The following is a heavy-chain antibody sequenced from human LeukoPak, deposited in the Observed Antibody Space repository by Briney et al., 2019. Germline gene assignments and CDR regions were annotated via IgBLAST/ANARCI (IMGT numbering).Heavy chain of an antibody. J-gene: IGHJ6*02. CDR2: ISSSSNYI. V-gene: IGHV3-21*01. D-gene: IGHD3-10*01. CDR1: GFTFSSYS. CDR3: ARGDRPMVPQAMGV. Sequence: GGSLRLSCAASGFTFSSYSMNWVRQAPGKGLEWVSSISSSSNYIYYADSVKGRFTISRDNAKNSLYLLMNSLRAEDAAVYYCARGDRPMVPQAMGVWGQGTTVTVSS.